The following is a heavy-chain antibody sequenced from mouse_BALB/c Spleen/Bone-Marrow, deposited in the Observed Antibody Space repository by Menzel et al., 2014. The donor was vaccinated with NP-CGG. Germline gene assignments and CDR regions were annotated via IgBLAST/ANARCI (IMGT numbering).Heavy chain of an antibody. D-gene: IGHD2-13*01. CDR3: ARVGDSDYAMDY. CDR1: GFSLTHYG. CDR2: LWAGGST. J-gene: IGHJ4*01. Sequence: QVQLQQSGPGLVAPSQSLSITCTVSGFSLTHYGVHWVRQPPGKGLEWLGVLWAGGSTNYISAFMSRLSISKDNSKSQVFLKIHSLQTDDTAMYFCARVGDSDYAMDYWGQGTSVTVSS. V-gene: IGHV2-9*02.